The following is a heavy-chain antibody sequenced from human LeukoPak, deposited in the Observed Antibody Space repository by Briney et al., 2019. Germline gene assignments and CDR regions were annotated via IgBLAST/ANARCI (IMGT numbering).Heavy chain of an antibody. V-gene: IGHV4-34*01. CDR1: GESFSGYY. D-gene: IGHD6-13*01. Sequence: PSETLSLTCAVYGESFSGYYWSWIRQPPGKGLEWIGEINHSGSTNYNPSLKSRVTISVDTSKNQFSLKLSSVTAADTAVYYCARATIAAAGVFDYWGQGTLVTVSS. CDR2: INHSGST. CDR3: ARATIAAAGVFDY. J-gene: IGHJ4*02.